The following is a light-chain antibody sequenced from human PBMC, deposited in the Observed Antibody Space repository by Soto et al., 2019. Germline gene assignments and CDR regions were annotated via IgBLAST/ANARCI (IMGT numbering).Light chain of an antibody. Sequence: GARVTITCRASQSINNWLAWYQQKPGKAPNLLIYDAYSLESGVPSRFSGSGSGTEFTLTITTLQPDDFATYYCQQYKTYWTFGQGTKVDIK. CDR1: QSINNW. CDR2: DAY. V-gene: IGKV1-5*01. CDR3: QQYKTYWT. J-gene: IGKJ1*01.